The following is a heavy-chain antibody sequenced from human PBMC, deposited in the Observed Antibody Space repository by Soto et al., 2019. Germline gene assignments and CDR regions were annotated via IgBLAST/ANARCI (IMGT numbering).Heavy chain of an antibody. CDR2: TYYRSKWYN. J-gene: IGHJ6*02. Sequence: PSQTLSLTCAISGDSVSSNSAAWNWIRQSPSRGLEWLGRTYYRSKWYNDYAVSVKSRITINPDTSKNQFSLQLNSVTPEDTAVYYCARDPASFGSGYEYYYYYYGMDVWGQGTTVTVSS. V-gene: IGHV6-1*01. CDR3: ARDPASFGSGYEYYYYYYGMDV. D-gene: IGHD5-12*01. CDR1: GDSVSSNSAA.